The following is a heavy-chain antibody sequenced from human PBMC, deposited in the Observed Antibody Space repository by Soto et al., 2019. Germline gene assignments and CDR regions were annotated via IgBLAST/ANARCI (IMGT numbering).Heavy chain of an antibody. CDR2: IYYSGST. J-gene: IGHJ5*02. CDR3: ARAGDGYKNWFDP. Sequence: SETLSLTYTVSGTSISSGGYYWSWIRQHPGKGLEWIGYIYYSGSTYYNPSLKSRVTISVDTSKNQFSLKLSSVTAADTAVYYCARAGDGYKNWFDPWGQGTLVTVSS. D-gene: IGHD5-12*01. V-gene: IGHV4-31*03. CDR1: GTSISSGGYY.